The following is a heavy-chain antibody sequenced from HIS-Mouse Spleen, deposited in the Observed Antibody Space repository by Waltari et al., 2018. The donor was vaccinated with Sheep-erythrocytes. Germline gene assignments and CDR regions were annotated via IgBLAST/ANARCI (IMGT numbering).Heavy chain of an antibody. D-gene: IGHD3-22*01. CDR3: ARAATTDSSGYLDAFDI. V-gene: IGHV3-30*04. CDR1: GFTFSSYA. Sequence: QVQLVESGGGVVQPGRSLRLSCAASGFTFSSYAMHWVRQAPGKGLEWVGVISYDGSNKYYADSGKGRFTISRDNSKNTLYLQMNSRRAEDTAVYYCARAATTDSSGYLDAFDIWGQGTMVTVSS. J-gene: IGHJ3*02. CDR2: ISYDGSNK.